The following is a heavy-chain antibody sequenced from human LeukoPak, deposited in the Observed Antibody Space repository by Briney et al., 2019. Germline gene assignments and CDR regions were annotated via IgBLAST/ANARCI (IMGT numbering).Heavy chain of an antibody. CDR2: MNPRNGNT. V-gene: IGHV1-8*02. CDR1: GYTFTSYG. Sequence: GASVKVSCKASGYTFTSYGINWVRQATGQGLEWIGWMNPRNGNTGYAQKFQGRVTMTRDTSISTAYMELRSLRSEDTAVYYCVRDGEGVAISVNYWFDPWGQGTLVTVFS. J-gene: IGHJ5*02. D-gene: IGHD3-10*01. CDR3: VRDGEGVAISVNYWFDP.